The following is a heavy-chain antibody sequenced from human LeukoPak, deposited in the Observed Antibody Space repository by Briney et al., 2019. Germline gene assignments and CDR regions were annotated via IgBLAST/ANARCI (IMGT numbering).Heavy chain of an antibody. D-gene: IGHD3-10*01. V-gene: IGHV4-59*08. J-gene: IGHJ4*02. CDR3: ARSGGSGSPFDS. CDR2: IYYSGST. CDR1: GGSISSYY. Sequence: SETPSLTCTVSGGSISSYYWSWIRQPPGKGLEWIGYIYYSGSTNYNPSLKSRVTISVDTSKNQFSLKVNFVTAADTAVYYCARSGGSGSPFDSWGQGTLVTVSS.